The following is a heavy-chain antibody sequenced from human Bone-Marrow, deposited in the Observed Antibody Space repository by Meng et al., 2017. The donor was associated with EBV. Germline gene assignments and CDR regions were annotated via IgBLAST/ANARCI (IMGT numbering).Heavy chain of an antibody. V-gene: IGHV1-3*01. J-gene: IGHJ4*02. Sequence: QVQLVQSGAEVKKPXASVKVSCRASGHTFTNYAIYWVRQAPGQRLEWMGWINAGNGNTKYSQNFQGRVTFTRDTSARTAYMELTSLRSEDTAVYYCAREPSGYGDDDYWGQGTLVTVSS. D-gene: IGHD5-12*01. CDR1: GHTFTNYA. CDR3: AREPSGYGDDDY. CDR2: INAGNGNT.